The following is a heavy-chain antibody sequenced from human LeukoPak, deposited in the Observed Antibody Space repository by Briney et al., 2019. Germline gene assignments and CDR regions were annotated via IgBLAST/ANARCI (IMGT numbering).Heavy chain of an antibody. D-gene: IGHD3-16*02. Sequence: SETLSLTCAVYGGSFSGYYWSWIRQPPGKGLEWIGEINHSGSTNYNPSLKSRVTISVDTSKNQFSLKLSSVTAADTAVYYCARGRARRGLMITFGGVIVNAFDYWGQGTLVTVSS. CDR3: ARGRARRGLMITFGGVIVNAFDY. J-gene: IGHJ4*02. V-gene: IGHV4-34*01. CDR1: GGSFSGYY. CDR2: INHSGST.